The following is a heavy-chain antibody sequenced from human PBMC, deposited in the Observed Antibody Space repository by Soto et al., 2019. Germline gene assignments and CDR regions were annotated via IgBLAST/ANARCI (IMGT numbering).Heavy chain of an antibody. CDR1: GFTFSSYG. CDR2: ISYDGSSQ. CDR3: AKETLQNRHYYYNMDV. Sequence: GGSLRLSCAASGFTFSSYGMHWVRQAPGKGLEWVAIISYDGSSQNYVDSVKGRLTISRDNSKNTLYLQMSSLTTEDTAVYYCAKETLQNRHYYYNMDVWGKGTTVTVSS. V-gene: IGHV3-30*18. J-gene: IGHJ6*03.